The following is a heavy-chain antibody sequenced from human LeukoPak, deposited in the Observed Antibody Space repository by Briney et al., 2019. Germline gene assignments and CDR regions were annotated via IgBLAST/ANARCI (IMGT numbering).Heavy chain of an antibody. J-gene: IGHJ4*02. Sequence: PGGSLRLSCAASGFSFSNYWMSWVRQVPGKGLEWVANIKQDGSEKYCVDSVKGRFTISRDNAKNSLYLQMNSLRAEDTAVYYCAREDYDSSGYFDYWGQGTLVTVSS. D-gene: IGHD3-22*01. CDR1: GFSFSNYW. CDR2: IKQDGSEK. V-gene: IGHV3-7*01. CDR3: AREDYDSSGYFDY.